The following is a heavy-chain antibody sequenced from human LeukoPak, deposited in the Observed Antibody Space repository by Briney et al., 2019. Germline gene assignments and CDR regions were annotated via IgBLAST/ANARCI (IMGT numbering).Heavy chain of an antibody. V-gene: IGHV3-74*01. J-gene: IGHJ3*02. CDR1: GFTLSSNW. CDR3: ARSGRGGAFDI. D-gene: IGHD1-26*01. CDR2: FYSDGSRT. Sequence: AGGSLRLSCAGSGFTLSSNWMHWVRHAPGKGLVWVSRFYSDGSRTNYVDSVKGRFTISGDNAKNTQYLQMNSLRADDTAVYYCARSGRGGAFDIWGQGTMVTVSS.